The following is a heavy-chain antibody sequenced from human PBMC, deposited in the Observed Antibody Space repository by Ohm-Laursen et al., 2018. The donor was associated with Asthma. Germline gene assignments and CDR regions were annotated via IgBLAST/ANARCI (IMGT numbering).Heavy chain of an antibody. CDR1: GFTFSSYG. V-gene: IGHV3-30*03. CDR3: ASPTVTPFDY. D-gene: IGHD4-17*01. Sequence: SLRLSCAASGFTFSSYGMHWVRQAPGKGLEWVAVISYDGSNKYYADSVKGRFIISRDNSKNTLYLQMNSLRAEDTAVYYCASPTVTPFDYWGQGTLVTVSS. CDR2: ISYDGSNK. J-gene: IGHJ4*02.